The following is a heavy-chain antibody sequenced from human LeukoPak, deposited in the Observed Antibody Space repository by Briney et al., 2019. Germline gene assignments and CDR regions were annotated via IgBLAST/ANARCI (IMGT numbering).Heavy chain of an antibody. CDR2: INHSGST. Sequence: SETLSLTCAVYGGSFSGYYWSWIRQPPGKGLEWIGEINHSGSTNYNPSLKSRVTISVDTSKNQFSLKLSSVTAADTAVYYCARALTNCSSTSCQTDYYYGMDVWDQGTTVTVSS. J-gene: IGHJ6*02. CDR1: GGSFSGYY. D-gene: IGHD2-2*01. V-gene: IGHV4-34*01. CDR3: ARALTNCSSTSCQTDYYYGMDV.